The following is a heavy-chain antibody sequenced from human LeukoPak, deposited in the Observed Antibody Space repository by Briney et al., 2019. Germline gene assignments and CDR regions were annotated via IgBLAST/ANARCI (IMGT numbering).Heavy chain of an antibody. Sequence: PGRSLRLSCAASGFTFSSYAMHWVRQAPGKGLEWVAVISYDGSNKYYADSVKGRFTISRGNSKNTLYLQMNSLRAEDTAVYYCASLNAAADPYYFDYWGQGTLVTVSS. CDR2: ISYDGSNK. D-gene: IGHD6-13*01. CDR1: GFTFSSYA. J-gene: IGHJ4*02. V-gene: IGHV3-30*04. CDR3: ASLNAAADPYYFDY.